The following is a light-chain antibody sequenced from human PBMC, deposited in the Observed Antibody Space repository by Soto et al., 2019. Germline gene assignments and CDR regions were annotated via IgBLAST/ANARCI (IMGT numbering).Light chain of an antibody. CDR3: RPYDSTLRVYV. CDR1: SSNIGAGYD. V-gene: IGLV1-40*01. Sequence: QAVVTQPPSVSGAPGQRVTISCTGSSSNIGAGYDVHWYQQLPGTAPKLLIYGNSNRPSGVPDRFSGSKSGTSASLAITGLRAEDGANYSCRPYDSTLRVYVFGTGTK. CDR2: GNS. J-gene: IGLJ1*01.